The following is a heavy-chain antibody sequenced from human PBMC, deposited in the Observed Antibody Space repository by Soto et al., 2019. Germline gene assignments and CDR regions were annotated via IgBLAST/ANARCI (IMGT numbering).Heavy chain of an antibody. CDR3: ARRDSHSWVSFYF. V-gene: IGHV5-51*03. CDR2: IYPGDSDS. Sequence: EVQLVQAGAEVKKPGESLKISCKGSGYSCTSYWIGWVRQMPGKGLEWMGIIYPGDSDSRYSPSFQGQVTISADKSISNAYRQWSSVNASDTALYYCARRDSHSWVSFYFWGQGTLVTVSS. CDR1: GYSCTSYW. J-gene: IGHJ4*02. D-gene: IGHD3-22*01.